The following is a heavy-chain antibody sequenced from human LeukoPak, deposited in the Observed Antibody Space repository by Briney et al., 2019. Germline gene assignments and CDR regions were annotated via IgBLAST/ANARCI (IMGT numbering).Heavy chain of an antibody. V-gene: IGHV3-48*03. J-gene: IGHJ6*03. CDR2: ISSSGSTI. CDR1: GFTFSSYE. D-gene: IGHD6-19*01. Sequence: PGGSLRLSCAASGFTFSSYEMNWVRQAPGKGLEWVSYISSSGSTIYYADSVKGRFTISRDNAKNSLYLQMNSLRAEDTAVYYCARGTHSSGWKERYYYYYYYMDVWGKGTTVTISS. CDR3: ARGTHSSGWKERYYYYYYYMDV.